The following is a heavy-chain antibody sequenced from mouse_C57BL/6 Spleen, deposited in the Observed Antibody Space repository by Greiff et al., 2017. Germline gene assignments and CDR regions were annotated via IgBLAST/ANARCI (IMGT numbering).Heavy chain of an antibody. CDR2: INPNYGTT. Sequence: VQLKQSGPELVKPGASVKISCKASGYSFTDYNMNWVKQSNGKSLEWIGVINPNYGTTSYTQKIKGKATLTVDQSSSTAYIQINILTSEDAAVYYCAKSDYGSSMDYWGQGTTLTVSS. D-gene: IGHD1-1*01. CDR3: AKSDYGSSMDY. V-gene: IGHV1-39*01. J-gene: IGHJ2*01. CDR1: GYSFTDYN.